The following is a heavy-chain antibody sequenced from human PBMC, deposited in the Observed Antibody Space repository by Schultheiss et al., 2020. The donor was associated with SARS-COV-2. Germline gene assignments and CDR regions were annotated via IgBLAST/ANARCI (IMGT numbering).Heavy chain of an antibody. Sequence: GESLKISCAASGFTFSSYSMNWVRQAPGKGLEWVSYISSSSSYTNYADSVKGRFTISRDNAKNSLYLQMNSLRAEDTAVYYCASRWVTPPRGWYFDLWGRGTLVTVSS. D-gene: IGHD2-21*02. V-gene: IGHV3-21*01. CDR3: ASRWVTPPRGWYFDL. CDR2: ISSSSSYT. CDR1: GFTFSSYS. J-gene: IGHJ2*01.